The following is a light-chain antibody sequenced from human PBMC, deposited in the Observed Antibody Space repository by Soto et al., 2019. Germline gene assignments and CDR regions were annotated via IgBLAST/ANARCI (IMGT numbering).Light chain of an antibody. J-gene: IGKJ5*01. CDR2: DAS. CDR3: QHRYAWPHNT. V-gene: IGKV3-11*01. Sequence: EIVLTQSPATLSLSPGERATLSCRASRSVRSYLAWYQQKPGQAPRLLIYDASNRAAGIPGRLSGSGSETDFTLTISTLQPEDVAVYYCQHRYAWPHNTFGQGTRLEIK. CDR1: RSVRSY.